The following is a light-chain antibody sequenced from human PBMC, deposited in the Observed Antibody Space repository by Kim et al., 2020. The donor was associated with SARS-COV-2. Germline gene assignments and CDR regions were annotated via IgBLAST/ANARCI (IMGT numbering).Light chain of an antibody. CDR1: QRLVHSDGQTY. Sequence: QPASISCSSSQRLVHSDGQTYLSWLQQRPGQPPRLLIYKVSDRFSGVPDRFTGSGAGTDFTLKISKVEAEDVGIYYCMQSTQSPHTFGQGTKLEIK. V-gene: IGKV2-24*01. CDR2: KVS. CDR3: MQSTQSPHT. J-gene: IGKJ2*01.